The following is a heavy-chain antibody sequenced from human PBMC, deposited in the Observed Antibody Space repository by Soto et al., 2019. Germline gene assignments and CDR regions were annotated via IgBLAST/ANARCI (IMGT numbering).Heavy chain of an antibody. V-gene: IGHV1-69*13. J-gene: IGHJ4*02. CDR2: IIPLFGTA. Sequence: ASVKVSCKASGGSFNKYAIDWVRQAPGQGLEWMGGIIPLFGTANYAQKFQARVTITADEAASTAYMELRSLRYEDTAVYYCARQFDYDTSGYYYAYWGQGTLVTVSS. CDR1: GGSFNKYA. CDR3: ARQFDYDTSGYYYAY. D-gene: IGHD3-22*01.